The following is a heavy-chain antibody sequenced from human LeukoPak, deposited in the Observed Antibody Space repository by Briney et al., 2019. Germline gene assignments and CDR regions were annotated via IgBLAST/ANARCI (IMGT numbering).Heavy chain of an antibody. CDR1: GFTFDDYA. Sequence: PGGSLRLSCAASGFTFDDYAMHWVRQAPGKGLEWVSGISWNSGSIGYADSVKGRFTISRDNAKNSLYLQMNSLRAEDTALYYCAKDISGYEGGRFDYWGQGTLVTVSP. J-gene: IGHJ4*02. D-gene: IGHD5-12*01. CDR2: ISWNSGSI. V-gene: IGHV3-9*01. CDR3: AKDISGYEGGRFDY.